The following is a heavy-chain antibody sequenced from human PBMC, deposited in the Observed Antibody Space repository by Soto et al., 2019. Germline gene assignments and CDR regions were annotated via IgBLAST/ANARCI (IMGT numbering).Heavy chain of an antibody. CDR2: IYYSGST. D-gene: IGHD5-12*01. V-gene: IGHV4-59*01. CDR3: ARDRRDGYNYYYYYGMDV. J-gene: IGHJ6*02. CDR1: GGSISSYY. Sequence: ASETLSLTCTVSGGSISSYYWSWIRQPPGKGLEWIGYIYYSGSTNYNPSLKSRVTISVDTSKNQFSLKLSSVTAADTAVYYCARDRRDGYNYYYYYGMDVWGQGTTVTVSS.